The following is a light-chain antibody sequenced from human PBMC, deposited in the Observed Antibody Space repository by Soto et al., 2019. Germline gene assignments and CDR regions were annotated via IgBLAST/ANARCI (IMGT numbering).Light chain of an antibody. V-gene: IGLV2-14*03. CDR2: DVS. CDR1: SSDVGDNNY. J-gene: IGLJ2*01. Sequence: QSVLTQPASVSGSPGQSITISCTGTSSDVGDNNYVSWYQQYPGKAPRFIIYDVSNRPSGVSNRFSGSKSGNTASLTISGLQAEDEADYYCSSYTRSSISVFGGGTKVTVL. CDR3: SSYTRSSISV.